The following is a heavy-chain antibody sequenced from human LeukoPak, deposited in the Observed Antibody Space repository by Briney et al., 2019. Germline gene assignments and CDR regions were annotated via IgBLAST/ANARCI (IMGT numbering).Heavy chain of an antibody. V-gene: IGHV3-30*18. CDR3: AKDRSTTWSFDY. CDR1: GFTFSFSG. CDR2: ISDDGSRK. Sequence: PGGSPRLSCAASGFTFSFSGMYWVRQAPGKGLEWLAFISDDGSRKYYADSVKGRFTISRDNSKNTLFLQMNSLRTEDTAMYYCAKDRSTTWSFDYWGQGTLVTVSS. D-gene: IGHD6-13*01. J-gene: IGHJ4*02.